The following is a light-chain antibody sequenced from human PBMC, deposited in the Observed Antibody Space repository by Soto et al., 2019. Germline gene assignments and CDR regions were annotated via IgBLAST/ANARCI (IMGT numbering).Light chain of an antibody. CDR3: MQAIQTPGT. J-gene: IGKJ1*01. CDR1: QSLLHSNGYNY. Sequence: DIVMTQSPLSLPVTPGEPASISCRSSQSLLHSNGYNYLDWYLQKPGQSPQLLIYLGSNRASGVPDRFSGSGSGTDFTLKISRVEAEDVGVYYCMQAIQTPGTFGQGNKVEIK. CDR2: LGS. V-gene: IGKV2-28*01.